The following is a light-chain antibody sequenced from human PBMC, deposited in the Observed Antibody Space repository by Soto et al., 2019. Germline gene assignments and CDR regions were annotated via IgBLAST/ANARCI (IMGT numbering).Light chain of an antibody. CDR1: SGDIGTYNL. V-gene: IGLV2-23*01. Sequence: QSALTQPASVSGSPGQSITIFCTGTSGDIGTYNLVSWYQQYPGRAPQLIIFEGNKRPSGVSNRFSASKSGNTASLAISGLQAVDEADYHCCSYAGRSTVICGGGTKLTVL. CDR2: EGN. J-gene: IGLJ2*01. CDR3: CSYAGRSTVI.